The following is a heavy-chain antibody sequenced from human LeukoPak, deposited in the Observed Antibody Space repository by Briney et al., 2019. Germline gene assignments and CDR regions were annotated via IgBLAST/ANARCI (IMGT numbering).Heavy chain of an antibody. CDR2: ISYDGSNQ. Sequence: PGGSLRLSCAAPGFTFSNYAMHWVRQAPGKGLEWVAVISYDGSNQEYADSVKGLFIISRDNSKATLYLQMNLLRTEDTALYYCARERGSGWYYLDYWGQGALVTVSS. V-gene: IGHV3-30*04. CDR1: GFTFSNYA. D-gene: IGHD6-19*01. J-gene: IGHJ4*02. CDR3: ARERGSGWYYLDY.